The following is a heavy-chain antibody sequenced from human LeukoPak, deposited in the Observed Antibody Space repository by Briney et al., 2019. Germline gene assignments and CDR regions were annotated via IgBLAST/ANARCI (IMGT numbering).Heavy chain of an antibody. J-gene: IGHJ4*02. D-gene: IGHD3-16*01. CDR1: GFTFSSYA. CDR3: VRDAQRLRDY. CDR2: ISHDGHNI. Sequence: GGSLRLSCAASGFTFSSYAMHWVRQAPGKGLEWVAVISHDGHNIYYADSVKGRFTISRDNSKYMVYLQMNSLRAEDAAVYYCVRDAQRLRDYWGQGTLVTVSS. V-gene: IGHV3-30*04.